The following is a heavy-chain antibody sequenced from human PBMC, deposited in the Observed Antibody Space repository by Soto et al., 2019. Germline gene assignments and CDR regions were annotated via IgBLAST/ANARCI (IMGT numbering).Heavy chain of an antibody. CDR1: GYTFTSYA. V-gene: IGHV1-3*01. Sequence: QVQLVQSGAEVKKPGASVKVSCKASGYTFTSYAMHWVRQAPGQRLEWMGWINAGNGNTKYSQKFQGRVTITRDTSASTAYMELSSLRSEDTAVYYCARAGAIFWGMDVWGQGTTVTLSS. D-gene: IGHD3-3*01. CDR2: INAGNGNT. CDR3: ARAGAIFWGMDV. J-gene: IGHJ6*02.